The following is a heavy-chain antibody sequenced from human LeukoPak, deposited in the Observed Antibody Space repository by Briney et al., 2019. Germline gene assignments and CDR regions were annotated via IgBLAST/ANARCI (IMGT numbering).Heavy chain of an antibody. D-gene: IGHD5-18*01. Sequence: GGSLRLSCVASGFTFSRYDMHWVRQAPDKGLEWVAVTSYDGGNEIYADSVKGRFTISRDNSKNTLYLQMNSLINEDTAVYFCAKDLSGGYHSYYFDFWGQGTPVTVSS. CDR1: GFTFSRYD. CDR2: TSYDGGNE. V-gene: IGHV3-30*04. J-gene: IGHJ4*02. CDR3: AKDLSGGYHSYYFDF.